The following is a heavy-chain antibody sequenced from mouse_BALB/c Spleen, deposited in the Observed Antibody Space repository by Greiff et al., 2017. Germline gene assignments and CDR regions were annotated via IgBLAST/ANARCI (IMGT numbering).Heavy chain of an antibody. CDR2: INPYNDGT. J-gene: IGHJ2*01. CDR3: AREEGVFINTASWDFDY. Sequence: VQLQQSGPELVKPGASVKMSCKASGYTFTSYVMHWVKQKPGQGLEWIGYINPYNDGTKYNEKFKGKATLTSDTSSSTAYMELSSLTSEDSAVYDCAREEGVFINTASWDFDYWGQGTTLTVSS. D-gene: IGHD1-2*01. V-gene: IGHV1-14*01. CDR1: GYTFTSYV.